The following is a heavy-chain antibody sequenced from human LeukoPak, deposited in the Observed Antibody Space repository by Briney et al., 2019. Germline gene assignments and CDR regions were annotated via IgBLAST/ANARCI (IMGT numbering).Heavy chain of an antibody. Sequence: KAGGSLRLSCAASGFTFSSYGMHWVRQAPGQGLEWMGWINPNSGGTNYAQKFQGRVTMTRDTSISTAYMELSRLRSDDTAVYYCARGPHTAMVGGGDDYWGQGTLVTVSS. J-gene: IGHJ4*02. V-gene: IGHV1-2*02. CDR3: ARGPHTAMVGGGDDY. D-gene: IGHD5-18*01. CDR2: INPNSGGT. CDR1: GFTFSSYG.